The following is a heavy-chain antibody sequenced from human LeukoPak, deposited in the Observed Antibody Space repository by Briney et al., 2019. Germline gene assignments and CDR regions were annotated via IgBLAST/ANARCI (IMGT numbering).Heavy chain of an antibody. D-gene: IGHD1-26*01. V-gene: IGHV4-39*01. CDR3: ARQGGGGRAFDI. CDR2: TYYSGST. CDR1: GGSISSSSYY. Sequence: SETLSLTCTVSGGSISSSSYYWGWIRQPPGKGLEWIGSTYYSGSTYYNPSLKSRVTISVDTSKNQFSLELSSVTATDTAIYYCARQGGGGRAFDIWGQGTMVTVSS. J-gene: IGHJ3*02.